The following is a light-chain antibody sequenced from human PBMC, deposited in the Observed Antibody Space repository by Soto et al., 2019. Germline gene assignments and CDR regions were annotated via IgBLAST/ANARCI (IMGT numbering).Light chain of an antibody. J-gene: IGLJ3*02. CDR2: EVS. CDR1: SSDIGSNNY. CDR3: SSYTTTTRL. Sequence: QSALTQPASVSGSPGQSITISCTGTSSDIGSNNYVSWFQQRPGKAPTLIIYEVSNRASGVSNHFSGSKSGNTASLTISGLLPEDEAEYYCSSYTTTTRLFGGGTKLTVL. V-gene: IGLV2-14*01.